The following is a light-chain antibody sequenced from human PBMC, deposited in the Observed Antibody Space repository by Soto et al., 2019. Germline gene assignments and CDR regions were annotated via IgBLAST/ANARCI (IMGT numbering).Light chain of an antibody. CDR2: GAY. Sequence: EIVLTQSPGTLSLSPGERATLSCRASQSVSSSYLAWYQQKPGQAPRLLIYGAYCRATGFPDRFSGSGSGTHFTLTISRLGPEDFAVYYSQQHASSPVTFGQGTKLAIQ. CDR3: QQHASSPVT. J-gene: IGKJ2*01. CDR1: QSVSSSY. V-gene: IGKV3-20*01.